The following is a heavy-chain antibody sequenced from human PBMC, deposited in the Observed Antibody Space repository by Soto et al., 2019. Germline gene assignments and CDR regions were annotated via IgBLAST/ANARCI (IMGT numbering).Heavy chain of an antibody. CDR1: GFTFSSYS. D-gene: IGHD2-8*01. J-gene: IGHJ4*02. Sequence: EVQLVESGGGLVKPGGSLRLSCAASGFTFSSYSMNWVRQAPGKGLEGVSSISSSSSYIYYADSVKGRFTISRDNAKNSLYLQMNSLRAEDTAVYYCARDHRGGGYCTNGVCYDYWGQGTLVTVSS. CDR3: ARDHRGGGYCTNGVCYDY. V-gene: IGHV3-21*01. CDR2: ISSSSSYI.